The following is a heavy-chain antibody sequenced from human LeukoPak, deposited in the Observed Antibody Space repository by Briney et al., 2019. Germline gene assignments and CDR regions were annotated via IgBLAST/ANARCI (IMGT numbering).Heavy chain of an antibody. D-gene: IGHD5-12*01. V-gene: IGHV3-20*04. Sequence: GGSLRLSCAASGFTFDDYGMSWVRQVPGKGLEWVSHINWNGDSTTYADSVKGRFTISRDNAKNSLYLQMNSLRAEDTAVYYCARGGIVAYFDYWGQGTLVTVSS. CDR3: ARGGIVAYFDY. J-gene: IGHJ4*02. CDR1: GFTFDDYG. CDR2: INWNGDST.